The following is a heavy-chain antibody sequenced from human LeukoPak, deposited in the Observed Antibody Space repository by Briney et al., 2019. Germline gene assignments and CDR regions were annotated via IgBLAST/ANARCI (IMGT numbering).Heavy chain of an antibody. J-gene: IGHJ4*02. CDR3: ARDPGQYYDILTGYYTPYYFDY. Sequence: ASVKVSCKASGYTFTGYYTHWVRQAPGQGLEWMGWINPNSGGTNYAQKFQGWVTMTRDTSISTAYMELSRLRSDDTAVYYCARDPGQYYDILTGYYTPYYFDYWGQGTLVTVSS. V-gene: IGHV1-2*04. CDR1: GYTFTGYY. CDR2: INPNSGGT. D-gene: IGHD3-9*01.